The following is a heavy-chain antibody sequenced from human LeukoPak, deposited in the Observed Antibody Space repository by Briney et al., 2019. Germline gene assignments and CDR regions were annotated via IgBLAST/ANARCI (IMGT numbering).Heavy chain of an antibody. Sequence: ASVKVSCKASGYTFTSYDINWVRQATGQGLEWMGWMNPNSGNTAYAQKFQGRVTMSRDTSISTAYMELSSLRSEDTAVYYCAGVPKYSRPLDYWGQGTLVTVSS. V-gene: IGHV1-8*01. J-gene: IGHJ4*02. CDR1: GYTFTSYD. CDR3: AGVPKYSRPLDY. CDR2: MNPNSGNT. D-gene: IGHD6-6*01.